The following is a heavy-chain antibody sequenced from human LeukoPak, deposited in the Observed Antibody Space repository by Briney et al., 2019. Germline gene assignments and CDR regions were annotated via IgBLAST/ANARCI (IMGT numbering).Heavy chain of an antibody. CDR2: IRYDGSNT. V-gene: IGHV3-30*02. J-gene: IGHJ4*02. CDR3: ARDWSSGGRKFDY. CDR1: GFTFSSYG. D-gene: IGHD1-26*01. Sequence: GGSLRLSCAASGFTFSSYGMHWVRQAPGKGLEWVAFIRYDGSNTYYADSVKGRFTISRDNAKNSLYLQMNSLRAEDTAVYYCARDWSSGGRKFDYWGQGTLVTVSS.